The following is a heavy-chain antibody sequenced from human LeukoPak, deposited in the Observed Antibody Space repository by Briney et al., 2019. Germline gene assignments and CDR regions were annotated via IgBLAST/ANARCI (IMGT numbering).Heavy chain of an antibody. CDR3: ASSNSYSSGWYHV. D-gene: IGHD6-19*01. J-gene: IGHJ6*04. CDR2: INPNSGGT. CDR1: GYTFTGYY. V-gene: IGHV1-2*02. Sequence: ASVTVSCKASGYTFTGYYMHWVRQAPGQGLEWMGWINPNSGGTNYAQTFQGRVTMTRDTSISTAYMELSRLRCDDTAVYYCASSNSYSSGWYHVWGKGTTVTVSS.